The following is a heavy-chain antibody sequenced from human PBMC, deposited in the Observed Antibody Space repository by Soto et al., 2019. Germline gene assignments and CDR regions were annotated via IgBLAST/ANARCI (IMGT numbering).Heavy chain of an antibody. CDR1: GFTFHSHG. D-gene: IGHD3-10*01. CDR2: ISYDGSNK. J-gene: IGHJ4*02. Sequence: GGSLRLSCATSGFTFHSHGMHWVRQVPGKWLEWVAVISYDGSNKYYADSVKGRFTISRDNSKNTLYLQMNSLRAEDTAVYYCAKDRGEVYYFDYWGQGTLVTVSS. CDR3: AKDRGEVYYFDY. V-gene: IGHV3-30*18.